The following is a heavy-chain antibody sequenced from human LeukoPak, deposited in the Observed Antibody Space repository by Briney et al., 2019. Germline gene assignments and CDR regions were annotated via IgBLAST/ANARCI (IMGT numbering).Heavy chain of an antibody. V-gene: IGHV1-69*13. CDR1: GGTFSSYA. J-gene: IGHJ6*02. Sequence: SVKVSCKASGGTFSSYAISWMRQAPGQGLEWMGGIIPIFGTANYAQKFQGRVTITADESTSTAYMELSSLRSEDTAVYYCARVTIFGVVIRHYYGMDVWGQGTTVTVSS. CDR2: IIPIFGTA. D-gene: IGHD3-3*01. CDR3: ARVTIFGVVIRHYYGMDV.